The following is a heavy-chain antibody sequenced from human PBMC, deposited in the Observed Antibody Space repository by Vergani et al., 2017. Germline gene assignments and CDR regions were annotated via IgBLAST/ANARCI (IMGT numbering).Heavy chain of an antibody. CDR3: ARAHGYSYGYFDY. V-gene: IGHV4-59*01. Sequence: QVQLQQWGAGLVKPSETLSLTCTVSGGSISSYYWSWIRQPPGRGLEWIGYIYYSGSTNSNPSLKSRVTISVDTSKNQFALKLSSVTAADTAVYYWARAHGYSYGYFDYWGQGTLVTVSS. D-gene: IGHD5-18*01. CDR1: GGSISSYY. CDR2: IYYSGST. J-gene: IGHJ4*02.